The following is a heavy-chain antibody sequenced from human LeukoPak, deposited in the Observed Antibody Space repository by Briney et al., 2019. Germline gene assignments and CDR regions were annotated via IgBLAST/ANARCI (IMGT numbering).Heavy chain of an antibody. V-gene: IGHV4-39*07. CDR2: IYYSGST. D-gene: IGHD1-26*01. CDR3: ARGTSGSYELDY. Sequence: KVSETLSLTCTVSGGSISSSSYYWGWIRQPPGKGLEWIGSIYYSGSTYYNPSLKSRVTISVDTSKNQFSLKLSSVTAADTAVYYCARGTSGSYELDYWGQGTLVTVSS. J-gene: IGHJ4*02. CDR1: GGSISSSSYY.